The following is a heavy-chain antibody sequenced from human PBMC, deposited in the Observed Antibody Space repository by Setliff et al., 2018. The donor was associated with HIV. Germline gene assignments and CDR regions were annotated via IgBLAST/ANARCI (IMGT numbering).Heavy chain of an antibody. CDR2: VNHSGST. CDR1: GGSFSGYY. D-gene: IGHD3-10*01. CDR3: ARGRRITMIRGVIPFTY. V-gene: IGHV4-34*01. Sequence: SETLSLTCAVYGGSFSGYYWTWIRQPPGKGLEWIGEVNHSGSTNYNPSLKSRVTISVDTSKNQFSLKLSSVTAADTAVYYCARGRRITMIRGVIPFTYWGQGTLVTVS. J-gene: IGHJ4*02.